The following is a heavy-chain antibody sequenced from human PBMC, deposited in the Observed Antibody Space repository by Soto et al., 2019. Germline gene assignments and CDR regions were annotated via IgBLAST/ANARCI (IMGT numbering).Heavy chain of an antibody. V-gene: IGHV3-9*01. CDR1: GFTFDDYA. J-gene: IGHJ1*01. Sequence: EVQLVESGGGLVQPGRSLRLSCAASGFTFDDYAMHWVRQAPGKGLEWVSGINYNGGRAGYADSVKGRFTISRDNPKNSLDPQMESLRAGATSFYDSAAYGGSGQHRFSWGQGNLVAVSS. CDR3: AAYGGSGQHRFS. CDR2: INYNGGRA. D-gene: IGHD3-3*01.